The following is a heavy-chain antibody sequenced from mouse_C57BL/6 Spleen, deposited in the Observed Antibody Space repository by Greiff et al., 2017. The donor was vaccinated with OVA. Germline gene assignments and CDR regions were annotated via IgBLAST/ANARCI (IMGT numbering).Heavy chain of an antibody. CDR3: ARRIYYGNCEAWFAY. CDR1: GYTFTGYW. V-gene: IGHV1-9*01. Sequence: QVQLQQSGAELMKPGASVKLSCKATGYTFTGYWIEWVKQRPGHGLEWIGEILPGSGSTNYNEKFKGKGPFTADTSSNTAYMQLSSLTTWDSAIEYCARRIYYGNCEAWFAYWGQGTLVTVSA. J-gene: IGHJ3*01. CDR2: ILPGSGST. D-gene: IGHD2-1*01.